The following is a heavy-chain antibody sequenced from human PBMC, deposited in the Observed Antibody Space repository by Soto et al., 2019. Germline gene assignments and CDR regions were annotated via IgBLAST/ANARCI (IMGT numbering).Heavy chain of an antibody. CDR1: GGTFREYA. D-gene: IGHD2-2*01. J-gene: IGHJ6*02. Sequence: QVQLVQSGAEVKKPVSAVKVSCKTSGGTFREYAISWVRQAPGQGLEWLGGIIPIFGTINYAQNFQGRVTISADKSTSTAYMELRSLRSGDTAVYYCGRGDCTSTTCEDYYVIDVWGQGTTVTVSS. CDR2: IIPIFGTI. CDR3: GRGDCTSTTCEDYYVIDV. V-gene: IGHV1-69*06.